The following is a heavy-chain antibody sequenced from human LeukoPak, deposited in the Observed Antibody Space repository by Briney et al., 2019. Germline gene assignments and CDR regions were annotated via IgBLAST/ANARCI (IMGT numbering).Heavy chain of an antibody. D-gene: IGHD3-3*01. J-gene: IGHJ4*02. CDR2: IKKDENEK. CDR3: ARLWGDVTIFDY. V-gene: IGHV3-7*01. Sequence: GGSLRLSCAASGFTFSAFWMSWVRQAPGKGLEWVASIKKDENEKHYVDSVRGRFTVSRDNAKNTLYLQTNSLRAEDTAVYYCARLWGDVTIFDYWGQGTLVTVSS. CDR1: GFTFSAFW.